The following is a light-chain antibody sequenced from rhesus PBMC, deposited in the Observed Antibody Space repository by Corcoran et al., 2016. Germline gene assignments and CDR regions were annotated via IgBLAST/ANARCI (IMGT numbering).Light chain of an antibody. CDR3: QQYNSLPLT. Sequence: DIQMTQSPSSLSASVGDRVTITCRASQGISSYLNWYQQKPVKAPKLLIYYANHLESGVPSRFSGSGSGTEFTLTISSLQPEDFATYYCQQYNSLPLTFGGGTKVEIK. CDR1: QGISSY. CDR2: YAN. J-gene: IGKJ4*01. V-gene: IGKV1-32*01.